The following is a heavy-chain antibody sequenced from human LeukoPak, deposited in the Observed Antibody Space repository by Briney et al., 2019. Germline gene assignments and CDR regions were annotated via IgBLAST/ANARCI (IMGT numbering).Heavy chain of an antibody. J-gene: IGHJ4*02. CDR2: INPNSGGT. V-gene: IGHV1-2*02. CDR1: RYTFTGYY. Sequence: ASVKVSCKASRYTFTGYYMHWVRQAPGQGLEWMGWINPNSGGTNYAQKFQGRVTMTRDTSTSTSYMELRSLRSDDTAVYYCARGDGFSIGLLDYWGQGTLVTVSS. CDR3: ARGDGFSIGLLDY. D-gene: IGHD5-24*01.